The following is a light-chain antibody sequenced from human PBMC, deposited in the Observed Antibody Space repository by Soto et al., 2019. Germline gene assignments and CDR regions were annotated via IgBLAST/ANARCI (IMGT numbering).Light chain of an antibody. CDR1: QSASGSY. CDR3: QQYGSTPRSLT. V-gene: IGKV3-20*01. Sequence: EIVLTQSPGTLSLSPGERATLSCRASQSASGSYLSWYQQKPGQAPRLLIYGASSRATGIPDRFSGSGFGTDFTLTISRLEPEDFAVYYCQQYGSTPRSLTFGQGTKVEI. CDR2: GAS. J-gene: IGKJ1*01.